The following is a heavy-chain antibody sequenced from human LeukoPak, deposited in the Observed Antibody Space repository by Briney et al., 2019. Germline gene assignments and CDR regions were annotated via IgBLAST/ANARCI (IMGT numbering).Heavy chain of an antibody. J-gene: IGHJ4*02. D-gene: IGHD3-22*01. CDR2: IYSGGST. V-gene: IGHV3-53*01. CDR3: ARGPDYYDRIGLDY. CDR1: GFTVSSNY. Sequence: PGGSLRLSCAASGFTVSSNYMSWVRQAPGKGLEWVSVIYSGGSTYYADSVKGRFTISRDKSKNTLYLQMNSLRAEDTAVYYCARGPDYYDRIGLDYWGQGTLVTVSS.